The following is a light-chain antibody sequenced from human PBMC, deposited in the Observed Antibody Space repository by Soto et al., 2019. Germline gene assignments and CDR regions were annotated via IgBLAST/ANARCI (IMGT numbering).Light chain of an antibody. Sequence: DIQMTQSPSSVSASVGERVTITCRASQGVYSWVAWYQQAPGKAPKLLISAASTLRGGVPSRFSGSGSGTEFTLTISSLQPEDVATSYCQQAYNIPLTFGGGTKVEI. CDR2: AAS. CDR1: QGVYSW. CDR3: QQAYNIPLT. V-gene: IGKV1D-12*01. J-gene: IGKJ4*01.